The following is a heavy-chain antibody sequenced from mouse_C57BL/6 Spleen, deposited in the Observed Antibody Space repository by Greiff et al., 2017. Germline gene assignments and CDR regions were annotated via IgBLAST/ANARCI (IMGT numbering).Heavy chain of an antibody. V-gene: IGHV3-6*01. Sequence: EVHLVESGPGLVKPSQSLSLTCSVTGYSITSGYYWNWIRQFPGNQLEWMGYISYDGSNNYNPSLKNRISITRYTSKNQFFLKLNSLTTEDTATYYCASYYGSSYEGFAYWGQGTLVTVSA. D-gene: IGHD1-1*01. CDR3: ASYYGSSYEGFAY. J-gene: IGHJ3*01. CDR1: GYSITSGYY. CDR2: ISYDGSN.